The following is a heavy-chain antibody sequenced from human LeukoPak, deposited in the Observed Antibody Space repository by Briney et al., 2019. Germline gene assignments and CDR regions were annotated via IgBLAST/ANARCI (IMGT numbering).Heavy chain of an antibody. CDR2: IIPIFGTA. J-gene: IGHJ6*03. CDR3: ARVAFSKYHYYMDV. Sequence: SVKVSCKASGYTFSSYAISWVRQAPGQGLEWMGGIIPIFGTANYAQKFQGRVTITADESTSTAYMELSSLKSDDTAVYFCARVAFSKYHYYMDVWGKGTTVTVSS. CDR1: GYTFSSYA. V-gene: IGHV1-69*13. D-gene: IGHD4-11*01.